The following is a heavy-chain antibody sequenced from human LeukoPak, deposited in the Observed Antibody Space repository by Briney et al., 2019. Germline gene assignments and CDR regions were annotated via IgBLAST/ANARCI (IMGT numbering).Heavy chain of an antibody. J-gene: IGHJ3*02. D-gene: IGHD6-19*01. CDR2: IKQDGSEK. CDR1: GFTFSSYW. CDR3: AREFSSAWYGGLDAFDI. Sequence: GGSLRLSCAASGFTFSSYWMNWVRQAPGKGLEWVANIKQDGSEKYYVDSVKGRFTISRDNAKNSLYLQMNSLRAEDTAVYYCAREFSSAWYGGLDAFDIWGQGTMVTVSS. V-gene: IGHV3-7*01.